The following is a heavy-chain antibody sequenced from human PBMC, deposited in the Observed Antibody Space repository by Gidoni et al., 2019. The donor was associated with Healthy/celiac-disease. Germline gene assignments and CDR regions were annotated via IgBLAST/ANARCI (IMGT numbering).Heavy chain of an antibody. Sequence: QVQLVESGGGVVQPGRSLRLSCAASGFTFSSYAMHWVRQAPGKGLEWVAVISYDGSNKYYADSVKGRFPISRDNSKNTLYLQMNSLRAEDTAVYYCARDLIGDSSGYYGDYWGQGTLVTVSS. D-gene: IGHD3-22*01. J-gene: IGHJ4*02. CDR3: ARDLIGDSSGYYGDY. V-gene: IGHV3-30-3*01. CDR1: GFTFSSYA. CDR2: ISYDGSNK.